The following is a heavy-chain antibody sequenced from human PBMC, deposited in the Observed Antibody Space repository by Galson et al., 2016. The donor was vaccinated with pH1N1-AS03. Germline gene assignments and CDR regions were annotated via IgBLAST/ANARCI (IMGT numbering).Heavy chain of an antibody. Sequence: SLRLSCAASGFTITPYWMDWVRQVPGKGLVWVSRISNDSRTFYADSVKGRFTISRDNAKNTLDLQMNSLRADDTAIYYCTRAAAATAGSWKQIDSWGQGTLVTVSS. V-gene: IGHV3-74*01. CDR1: GFTITPYW. CDR2: ISNDSRT. CDR3: TRAAAATAGSWKQIDS. D-gene: IGHD6-25*01. J-gene: IGHJ5*01.